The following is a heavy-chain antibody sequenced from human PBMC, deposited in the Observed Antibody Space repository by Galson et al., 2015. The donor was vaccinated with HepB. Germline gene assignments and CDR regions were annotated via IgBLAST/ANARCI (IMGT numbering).Heavy chain of an antibody. J-gene: IGHJ4*02. V-gene: IGHV3-43D*04. Sequence: SLRLSCAASGFTFDDYAMHWVRQAPGKGLEWVSLISWDGGSTYYADSVKGRFTISRDNSKNSLYLQMNSLRAEDTALYYCAKDVRSREDIVVVGAWGYFDYWGQGTLVTVSS. CDR1: GFTFDDYA. D-gene: IGHD2-15*01. CDR3: AKDVRSREDIVVVGAWGYFDY. CDR2: ISWDGGST.